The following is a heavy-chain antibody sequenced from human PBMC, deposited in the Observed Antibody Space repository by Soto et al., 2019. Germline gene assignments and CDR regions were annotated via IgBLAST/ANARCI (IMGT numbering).Heavy chain of an antibody. V-gene: IGHV1-2*04. CDR3: ARDPVGVEAAAGDTYYYGMDV. D-gene: IGHD6-13*01. Sequence: ASVKVSCKASGYTFTGYYRHWVRQAPGQGLEWMGWINPNSGGTNYAQKFQGWVTMTRDTSISTAYMELSRLRSDDTAVYYCARDPVGVEAAAGDTYYYGMDVWGQGTTVTVSS. J-gene: IGHJ6*02. CDR2: INPNSGGT. CDR1: GYTFTGYY.